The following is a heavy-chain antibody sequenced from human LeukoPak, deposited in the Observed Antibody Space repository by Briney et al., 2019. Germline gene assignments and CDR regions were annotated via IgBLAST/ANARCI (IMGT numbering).Heavy chain of an antibody. Sequence: GGSLRLSCAASGFTFSSYAMHWVRQAPGKGLEWVAVISYDGSNKYYADSVKGRFTISRDNSKNTLNLQMDSLRAEDTAVYFCVRDPRIAVAGNYYFDYWGQGTLVTVSS. CDR3: VRDPRIAVAGNYYFDY. J-gene: IGHJ4*02. CDR1: GFTFSSYA. D-gene: IGHD6-19*01. V-gene: IGHV3-30-3*01. CDR2: ISYDGSNK.